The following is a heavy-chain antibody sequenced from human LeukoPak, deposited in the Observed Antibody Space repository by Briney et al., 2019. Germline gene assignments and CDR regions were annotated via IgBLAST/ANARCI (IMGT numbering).Heavy chain of an antibody. CDR1: GGSISSSSYY. D-gene: IGHD6-13*01. J-gene: IGHJ4*02. V-gene: IGHV4-39*01. Sequence: SETLSLTXTVSGGSISSSSYYWGWIRQPPGEGLEWIGSIYYSGSTYYNPSLKSRVTISVDTSKNQFSLKLSSVTAADTAVYYCARLGIAAGDYWGQGTLVTVSS. CDR3: ARLGIAAGDY. CDR2: IYYSGST.